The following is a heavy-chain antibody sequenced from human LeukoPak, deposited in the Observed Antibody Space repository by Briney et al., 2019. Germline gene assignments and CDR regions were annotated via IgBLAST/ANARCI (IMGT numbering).Heavy chain of an antibody. CDR3: ARDTGGRGWLDP. Sequence: PGGSLRLSCAASGFTFSDSYMTWIRQAPGKGLEWVSYITNTGNSMEYVDSVKGRFTTSRDNSKNSLYLQMNSLRAEDTAVYYCARDTGGRGWLDPWGQGTLVTVSS. CDR2: ITNTGNSM. V-gene: IGHV3-11*04. J-gene: IGHJ5*02. CDR1: GFTFSDSY. D-gene: IGHD2-15*01.